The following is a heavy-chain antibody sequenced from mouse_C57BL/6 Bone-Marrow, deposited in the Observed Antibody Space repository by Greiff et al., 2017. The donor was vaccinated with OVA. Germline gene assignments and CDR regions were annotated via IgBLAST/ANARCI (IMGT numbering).Heavy chain of an antibody. D-gene: IGHD2-3*01. CDR1: GYTFTSYW. CDR3: ARDYDGYYPPFAY. Sequence: QVQLQQPGAELVMPGASVKLSCKASGYTFTSYWMHWVKQRPGQGLEWIGEIDPSDSYTNYNPKFKGKSTLTVAKSSSTAYMQLSSLTSEDSAVYYCARDYDGYYPPFAYWGQGTLVTVSA. CDR2: IDPSDSYT. V-gene: IGHV1-69*01. J-gene: IGHJ3*01.